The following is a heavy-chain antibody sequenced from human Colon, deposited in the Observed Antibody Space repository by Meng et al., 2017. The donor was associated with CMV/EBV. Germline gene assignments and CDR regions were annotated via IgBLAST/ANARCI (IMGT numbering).Heavy chain of an antibody. CDR3: ARMPDYGSSTHYFDL. D-gene: IGHD6-6*01. J-gene: IGHJ4*02. CDR2: VFPLLGIT. CDR1: GGTFSNYA. Sequence: SVKVSCKASGGTFSNYAVSWVRQAPGQGLEWMGGVFPLLGITTDAPKFRGRVRMTADKSTGTAYMDLGSLRSEDTAIYYCARMPDYGSSTHYFDLWGQGTAVTVSS. V-gene: IGHV1-69*10.